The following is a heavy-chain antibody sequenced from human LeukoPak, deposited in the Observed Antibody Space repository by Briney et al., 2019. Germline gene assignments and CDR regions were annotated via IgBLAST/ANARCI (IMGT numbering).Heavy chain of an antibody. CDR2: VHNSGST. CDR3: ARQEDCSSTSCYRPLYYYYYMDV. V-gene: IGHV4-59*08. D-gene: IGHD2-2*02. J-gene: IGHJ6*03. Sequence: PSETLSLTCTVSGGSFSNYFRGWIRQPPGRGLEWIGYVHNSGSTTYNPSLKSRGTIVLDTSRNQFSLRLSSVTAADTAMYYCARQEDCSSTSCYRPLYYYYYMDVWGKGTTVTVSS. CDR1: GGSFSNYF.